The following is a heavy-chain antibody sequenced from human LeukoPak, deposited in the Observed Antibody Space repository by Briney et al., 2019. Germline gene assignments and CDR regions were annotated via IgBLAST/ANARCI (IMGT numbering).Heavy chain of an antibody. Sequence: SETLSLTCTVSGYSISSGYYWGWIRQPPGKGLEWIGSIYHSGSTYYNPSLKSRVTISVDTSKNQFSLKLSSVTAADTAVYYCASTQLGYCSSTSCPFDYWGQGTLVTVSS. CDR2: IYHSGST. D-gene: IGHD2-2*01. CDR3: ASTQLGYCSSTSCPFDY. J-gene: IGHJ4*02. CDR1: GYSISSGYY. V-gene: IGHV4-38-2*02.